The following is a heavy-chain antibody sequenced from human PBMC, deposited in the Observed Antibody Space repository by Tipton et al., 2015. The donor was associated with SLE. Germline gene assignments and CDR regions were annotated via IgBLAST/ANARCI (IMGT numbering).Heavy chain of an antibody. CDR2: IDHSGVT. Sequence: TLSLTCAVYGRSFIGSYWTWIRQPPGKGLEWIGDIDHSGVTHYNPSLESRVTISRDTSGNHFSLNLNSVTAADTAVYYCARAEFSSNWYMYWHFDLWGRGTLVTVSS. V-gene: IGHV4-34*01. CDR3: ARAEFSSNWYMYWHFDL. CDR1: GRSFIGSY. D-gene: IGHD6-13*01. J-gene: IGHJ2*01.